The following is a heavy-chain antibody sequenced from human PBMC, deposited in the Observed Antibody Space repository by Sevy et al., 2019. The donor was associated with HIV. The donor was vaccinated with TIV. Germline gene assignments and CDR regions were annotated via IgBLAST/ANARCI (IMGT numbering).Heavy chain of an antibody. CDR2: IIGTGSIP. CDR3: AKGSHNTGWFPDY. J-gene: IGHJ4*02. Sequence: GGSLRLSCAASGFTFSSYAMSWVRQAPGKGLEWVSPIIGTGSIPYYADSVRGRFTISRDNSNNILYLQMNSLRAEDTAVDFCAKGSHNTGWFPDYWGQGTLVTVSS. D-gene: IGHD6-19*01. V-gene: IGHV3-23*01. CDR1: GFTFSSYA.